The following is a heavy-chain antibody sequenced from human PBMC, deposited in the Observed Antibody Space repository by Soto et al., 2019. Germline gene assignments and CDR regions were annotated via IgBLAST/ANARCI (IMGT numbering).Heavy chain of an antibody. V-gene: IGHV4-59*01. CDR3: ARSRGYTGYDTYHFDY. CDR2: VSNSGST. CDR1: GVSISVYD. Sequence: SETLSLTCTVPGVSISVYDWSWIRQPPGKGLEWIGFVSNSGSTIYNPSLKSRVTISVDTSKSHFSLKLNSMTAADTAVYYCARSRGYTGYDTYHFDYWGRGILVTVSS. J-gene: IGHJ4*02. D-gene: IGHD5-12*01.